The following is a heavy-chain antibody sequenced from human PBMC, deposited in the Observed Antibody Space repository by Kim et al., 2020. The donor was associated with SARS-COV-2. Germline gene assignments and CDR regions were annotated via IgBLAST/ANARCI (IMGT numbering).Heavy chain of an antibody. D-gene: IGHD6-13*01. CDR3: ERDRDSSSWYAY. J-gene: IGHJ4*02. V-gene: IGHV1-3*01. Sequence: YSPKFQGRVTITRDTSASTAYMELSSLRSEDTAVYYCERDRDSSSWYAYWGQGTLVTVSS.